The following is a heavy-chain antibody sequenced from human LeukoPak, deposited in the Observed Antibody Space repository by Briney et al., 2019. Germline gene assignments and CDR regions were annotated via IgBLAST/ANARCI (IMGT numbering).Heavy chain of an antibody. Sequence: ASVNVSCTASGYTFTNYAMNWVRQAPGQGLEWMGWINTNTGNPTYAQGFTGRFVFSLDTSVSTAYLQISSLTAEDTAVYYCARGNYYVDYWGQGTLVTVSS. CDR3: ARGNYYVDY. V-gene: IGHV7-4-1*02. J-gene: IGHJ4*02. D-gene: IGHD3-10*01. CDR1: GYTFTNYA. CDR2: INTNTGNP.